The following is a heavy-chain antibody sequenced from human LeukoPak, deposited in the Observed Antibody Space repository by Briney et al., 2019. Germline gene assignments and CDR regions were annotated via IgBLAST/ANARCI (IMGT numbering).Heavy chain of an antibody. D-gene: IGHD2-15*01. Sequence: GGSLRLSCAASGFTFSSYGMHWVRQAPGKGLERVTSISYDGNYKYYADSVKGRFTISRDFSKNTLYLQMNSLRAEDTAVYYCAREYCSGGSCYSSGGPGFDYWGQGTLVTVSS. V-gene: IGHV3-30*03. CDR2: ISYDGNYK. CDR3: AREYCSGGSCYSSGGPGFDY. CDR1: GFTFSSYG. J-gene: IGHJ4*02.